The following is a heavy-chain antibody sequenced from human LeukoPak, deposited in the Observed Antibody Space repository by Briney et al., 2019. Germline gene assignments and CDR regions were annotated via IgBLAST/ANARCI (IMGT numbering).Heavy chain of an antibody. CDR3: ARAVDIDRNRYRTGTYYFDY. CDR2: IFYSEST. J-gene: IGHJ4*02. CDR1: GGSISNYY. V-gene: IGHV4-59*01. D-gene: IGHD5-18*01. Sequence: SETLSLTCTVSGGSISNYYWNWIRQPPGKGLERIGYIFYSESTNYNPSLKSRVTISVDTSKNQFSLKLSSVTAADTAVYYCARAVDIDRNRYRTGTYYFDYWGQGTLVTVSS.